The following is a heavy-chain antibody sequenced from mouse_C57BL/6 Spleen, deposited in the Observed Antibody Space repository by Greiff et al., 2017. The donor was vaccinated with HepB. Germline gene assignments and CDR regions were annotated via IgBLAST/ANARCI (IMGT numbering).Heavy chain of an antibody. Sequence: VKLMESGAELVKPGASVKISCKASGYAFSSYWMNWVKQRPGKGLEWIGQIYPGDGDTNYNGKFKGKATLTADKSSSTAYMQLSSLTSEDSAVYFCARSGVYYGNYYFDYWGQGTTLTVSS. CDR3: ARSGVYYGNYYFDY. D-gene: IGHD2-1*01. CDR2: IYPGDGDT. CDR1: GYAFSSYW. J-gene: IGHJ2*01. V-gene: IGHV1-80*01.